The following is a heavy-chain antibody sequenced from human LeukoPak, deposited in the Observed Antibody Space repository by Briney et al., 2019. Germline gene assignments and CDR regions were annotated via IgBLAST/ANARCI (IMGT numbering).Heavy chain of an antibody. V-gene: IGHV1-3*01. CDR1: GYTFTSYA. D-gene: IGHD6-13*01. Sequence: ASVKVSCKASGYTFTSYAMHWVRQAPGQRLEWMGWINAGNHNTKYSQKFQGRVTITRDTSASTAYMELSSLRSEDTAVYYCASTGYSSSWDGVFDYGGKGPLSTVP. CDR3: ASTGYSSSWDGVFDY. J-gene: IGHJ4*02. CDR2: INAGNHNT.